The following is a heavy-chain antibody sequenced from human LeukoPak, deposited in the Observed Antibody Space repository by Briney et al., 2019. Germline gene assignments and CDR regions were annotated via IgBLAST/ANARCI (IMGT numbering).Heavy chain of an antibody. J-gene: IGHJ6*02. CDR3: ARLNGYLGGMDV. V-gene: IGHV1-2*02. CDR2: INPSGGPT. D-gene: IGHD2-8*01. Sequence: ASVTVSCKTSGYTFTRYYIHWVRQAPGQGLEWMGVINPSGGPTIYAQKFQGRVTMTRDTSISTAYMELSRLRSDDTAVYYCARLNGYLGGMDVWGQGTTVTVSS. CDR1: GYTFTRYY.